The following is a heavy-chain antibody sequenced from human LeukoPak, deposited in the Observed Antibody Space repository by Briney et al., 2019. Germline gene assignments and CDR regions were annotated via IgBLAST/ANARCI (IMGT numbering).Heavy chain of an antibody. CDR2: IIPIFGTA. J-gene: IGHJ6*02. CDR3: AMGTMVSGFNYYYGMDV. CDR1: GGTFSSYA. Sequence: SVKVSCKASGGTFSSYAISWVRQAPGQGLEWMGGIIPIFGTANYAQKFQGRVTITADESTSTAYMELSSLRSEDTAVYYCAMGTMVSGFNYYYGMDVWGQGTTVTVSS. D-gene: IGHD3-10*01. V-gene: IGHV1-69*13.